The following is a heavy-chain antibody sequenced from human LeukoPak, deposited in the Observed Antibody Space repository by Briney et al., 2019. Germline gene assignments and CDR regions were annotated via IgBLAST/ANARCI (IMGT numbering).Heavy chain of an antibody. D-gene: IGHD3-22*01. CDR1: GFTFSSYG. V-gene: IGHV3-33*01. Sequence: PGRSLRLSCATSGFTFSSYGIHWVPQAPGEGLEWVAVIWYDEENTYYGDSVKGRFTISRDNSKKTLYLQMNSLRAEDTAVYYCARGSTMMTTWLEFWGQGTLVTVSS. CDR3: ARGSTMMTTWLEF. J-gene: IGHJ4*02. CDR2: IWYDEENT.